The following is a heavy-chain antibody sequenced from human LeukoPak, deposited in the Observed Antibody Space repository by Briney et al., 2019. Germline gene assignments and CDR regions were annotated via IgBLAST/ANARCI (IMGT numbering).Heavy chain of an antibody. CDR1: GYTFTSYY. V-gene: IGHV1-46*01. D-gene: IGHD2-15*01. CDR2: INPSGGST. Sequence: ASVKVSCKASGYTFTSYYMHWVRQAPGQGLEWMGIINPSGGSTSYAQKFQGRVTMTTDTSTSTAYMELRSLRSDDTAVYYCAREVRRVVVVAAIRVPYYYGMDVWGQGTTVTVSS. J-gene: IGHJ6*02. CDR3: AREVRRVVVVAAIRVPYYYGMDV.